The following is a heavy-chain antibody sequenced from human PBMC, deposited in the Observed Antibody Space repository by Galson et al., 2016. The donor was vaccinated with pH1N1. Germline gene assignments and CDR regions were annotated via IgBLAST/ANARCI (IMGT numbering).Heavy chain of an antibody. Sequence: SLRLSCAASGFAFSNFEMNWVRQIPGHGLEWVANIKQDGSQIYYVDSVKGRFTISGDNAKNTLYLQMNSLRAEDTAMYYCAREIGGRDSYWGQGTLVTVSS. CDR2: IKQDGSQI. V-gene: IGHV3-7*03. D-gene: IGHD3-3*01. J-gene: IGHJ4*02. CDR3: AREIGGRDSY. CDR1: GFAFSNFE.